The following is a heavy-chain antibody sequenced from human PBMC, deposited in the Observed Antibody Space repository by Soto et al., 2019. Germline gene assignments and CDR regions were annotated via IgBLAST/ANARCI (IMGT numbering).Heavy chain of an antibody. V-gene: IGHV1-69*06. D-gene: IGHD1-26*01. J-gene: IGHJ4*02. Sequence: GASAKVSCKASGGTFSSYAISWVRQAPGQGLEWMGGIIPIFGTANYAQKFQGRVTITADKSTSTAYMELSSLRSEDTAVYYCARDAQLLRTYYFDYWGQGTLVTVSS. CDR1: GGTFSSYA. CDR3: ARDAQLLRTYYFDY. CDR2: IIPIFGTA.